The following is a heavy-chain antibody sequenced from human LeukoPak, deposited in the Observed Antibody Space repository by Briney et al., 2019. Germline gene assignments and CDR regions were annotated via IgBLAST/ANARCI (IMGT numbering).Heavy chain of an antibody. CDR2: IGSSATTI. CDR3: ARDQVGATSDYYYYYMDV. Sequence: GGSLRLSCAASGFTFGDYYLTWIRQTPGKGLEWVSYIGSSATTIHYADSVKGRFTIFRDHAKNSLYLQMNSLRAENTAVYYCARDQVGATSDYYYYYMDVWGKGTTVTVSS. V-gene: IGHV3-11*01. J-gene: IGHJ6*03. CDR1: GFTFGDYY. D-gene: IGHD1-26*01.